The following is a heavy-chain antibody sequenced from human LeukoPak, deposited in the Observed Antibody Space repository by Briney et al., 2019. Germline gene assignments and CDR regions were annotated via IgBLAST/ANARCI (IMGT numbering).Heavy chain of an antibody. V-gene: IGHV1-3*01. CDR3: ARVDWYFDVYYYYGMDV. CDR2: INAGNGNT. J-gene: IGHJ6*02. CDR1: GYTFTSYA. Sequence: ASVKVSRKASGYTFTSYAMHWVRQAPGQRLEWMGWINAGNGNTKYSQKFQGRVTITRDTSASTAYMELSSLRSEDTAVYYCARVDWYFDVYYYYGMDVWGQGTTVTVSS. D-gene: IGHD3-9*01.